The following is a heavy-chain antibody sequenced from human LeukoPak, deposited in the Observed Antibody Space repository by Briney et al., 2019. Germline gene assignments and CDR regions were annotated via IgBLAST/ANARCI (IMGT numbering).Heavy chain of an antibody. CDR2: ISSSSSYI. J-gene: IGHJ5*02. CDR3: AREAAPETNWFDP. V-gene: IGHV3-21*01. CDR1: EFTFSSYT. D-gene: IGHD6-6*01. Sequence: PGGSLRLSCAAPEFTFSSYTMHWARQAPGKGLEWVSSISSSSSYIYYADSVKGRFTISRDNAKNSLYLQMNSLRAEDTAVYYCAREAAPETNWFDPWGQGTLVTVSS.